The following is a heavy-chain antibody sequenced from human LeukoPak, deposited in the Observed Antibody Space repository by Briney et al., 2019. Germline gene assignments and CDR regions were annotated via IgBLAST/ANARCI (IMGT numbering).Heavy chain of an antibody. D-gene: IGHD2-2*01. Sequence: GSLRLSCAASGFTFSSYAMSWVRQPPGKGLEWIGEINHSGSTNYNPSLKSRVTISVDTSKNQFSLKLSSVTAADTAVYYCAREKSSTSCPDYWGQGTLVTVSS. CDR2: INHSGST. CDR3: AREKSSTSCPDY. V-gene: IGHV4-34*01. J-gene: IGHJ4*02. CDR1: GFTFSSYA.